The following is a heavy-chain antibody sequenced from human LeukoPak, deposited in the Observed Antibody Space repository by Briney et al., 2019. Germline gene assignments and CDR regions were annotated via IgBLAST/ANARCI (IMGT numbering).Heavy chain of an antibody. CDR1: GFTFGDYA. D-gene: IGHD3-10*01. CDR2: IRSKAYGGTT. Sequence: GGSLRLSCTASGFTFGDYAMSWVRLAPGKGLEWVGFIRSKAYGGTTEYAASVKGRFTISRDDSKSIAYLQMNSLKTEDTAVYYCTRDFVLLWFGELVTAPEYWGQGTLVTVSS. V-gene: IGHV3-49*04. J-gene: IGHJ4*02. CDR3: TRDFVLLWFGELVTAPEY.